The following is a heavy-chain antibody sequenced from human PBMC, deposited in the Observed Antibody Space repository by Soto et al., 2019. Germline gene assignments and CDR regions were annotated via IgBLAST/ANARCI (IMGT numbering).Heavy chain of an antibody. CDR1: GDMFRNSA. V-gene: IGHV1-69*01. J-gene: IGHJ6*02. CDR3: ARARLSNGDPNIYFFYGLDV. CDR2: IIPLFRKT. D-gene: IGHD3-10*01. Sequence: QVQLVQSGAEVKRPGSSVKVSCKASGDMFRNSAFSGVRQAPGQGLAWMGVIIPLFRKTDVAQKFQGRVNFTADESTSSLYMEVSSLTSEDTAVYYCARARLSNGDPNIYFFYGLDVWGQGTTITVSS.